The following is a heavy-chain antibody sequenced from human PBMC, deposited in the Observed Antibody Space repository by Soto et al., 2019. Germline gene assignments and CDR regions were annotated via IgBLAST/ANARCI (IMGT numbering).Heavy chain of an antibody. Sequence: ASVKVSCKASGGTFSSYAISWVRQAPGQGLEWMGGIIPIFGTANYAQKFQGRVTITADESTSTAYMELSSLRSEDTAVYYCARDRSGSYSDAFDIGGQGTIVTVSS. CDR1: GGTFSSYA. CDR3: ARDRSGSYSDAFDI. D-gene: IGHD1-26*01. J-gene: IGHJ3*02. CDR2: IIPIFGTA. V-gene: IGHV1-69*13.